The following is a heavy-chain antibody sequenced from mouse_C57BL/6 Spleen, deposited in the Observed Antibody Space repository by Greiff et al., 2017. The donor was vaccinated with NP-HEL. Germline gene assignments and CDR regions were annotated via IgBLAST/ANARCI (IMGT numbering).Heavy chain of an antibody. CDR3: ARLYYGSSNWYFDV. J-gene: IGHJ1*03. CDR1: GYTFTSYG. V-gene: IGHV1-81*01. D-gene: IGHD1-1*01. Sequence: VQGVESGAELARPGASVKLSCKASGYTFTSYGISWVKQRTGQGLEWIGEIYPRSGNTYYNEKFKGKATLTADKSSSTAYMELRSLTSEDSAVYFCARLYYGSSNWYFDVWGTGTTVTVSS. CDR2: IYPRSGNT.